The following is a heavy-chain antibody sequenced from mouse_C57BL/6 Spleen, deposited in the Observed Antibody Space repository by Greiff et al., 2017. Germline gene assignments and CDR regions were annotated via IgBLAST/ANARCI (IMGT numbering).Heavy chain of an antibody. D-gene: IGHD1-1*01. Sequence: EVQLQQSGPELVKPGASVKISCKASGYTFTDYYMNWVKQSHGKSLEWIGDINPNNGGTSYNQKFKGKATLTVDKSSSTAYTELRSLTSEDSAVYYCARGRSYYYGSSLAYWGQGTLVTVSA. CDR3: ARGRSYYYGSSLAY. CDR1: GYTFTDYY. J-gene: IGHJ3*01. V-gene: IGHV1-26*01. CDR2: INPNNGGT.